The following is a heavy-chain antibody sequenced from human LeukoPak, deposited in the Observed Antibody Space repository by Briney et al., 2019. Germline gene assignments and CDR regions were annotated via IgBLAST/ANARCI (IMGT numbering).Heavy chain of an antibody. Sequence: GGSLRLSCAASGFTFSNYWMHWVRQAPGKGLVWVSRINSDGSSASYADSVKGRFTMSRDNAKNSLYLQMNSLRAEDTALYYCARGGLYWHIWGQGTMVTVSS. D-gene: IGHD3-16*01. CDR3: ARGGLYWHI. V-gene: IGHV3-74*01. J-gene: IGHJ3*02. CDR1: GFTFSNYW. CDR2: INSDGSSA.